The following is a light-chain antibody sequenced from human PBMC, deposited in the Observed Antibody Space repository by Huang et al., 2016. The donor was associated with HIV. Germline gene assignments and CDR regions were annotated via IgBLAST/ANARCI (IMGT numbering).Light chain of an antibody. CDR1: QSVSNY. V-gene: IGKV1-39*01. J-gene: IGKJ1*01. CDR3: QQSYSTPVT. CDR2: AAS. Sequence: DIQMTQSPSSLSASVGDRVTITCRASQSVSNYLNWYQQKPGKAPKLLIYAASRLQSGVPSRFSGSGSGTDFTLTISSLQPEDFATYYCQQSYSTPVTFGQGTNVEIK.